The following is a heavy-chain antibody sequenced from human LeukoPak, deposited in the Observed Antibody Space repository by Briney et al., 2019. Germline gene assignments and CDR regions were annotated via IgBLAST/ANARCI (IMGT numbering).Heavy chain of an antibody. CDR3: ARGFHDTSYTGFDI. CDR2: IYHNGDT. D-gene: IGHD3-16*01. Sequence: SETLSLTCAVSGGSISTNNWWSWVRQPPGKGLECIGEIYHNGDTSYNPSLKSRVTISVDKSNNQFSLKLTSVTAADTAVYYCARGFHDTSYTGFDIWGQGTMVTVSS. V-gene: IGHV4-4*02. CDR1: GGSISTNNW. J-gene: IGHJ3*02.